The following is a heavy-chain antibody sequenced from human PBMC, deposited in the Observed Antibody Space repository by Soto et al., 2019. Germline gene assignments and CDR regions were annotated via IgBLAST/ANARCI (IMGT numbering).Heavy chain of an antibody. Sequence: QVQLVQSGAEVKKPGASVKVSCRTSGYTFTNYYMHWVRQAPGQGLEWMEIITCSGGEPTYAQKFLGRVTMTRATSTSTVYMEVSSLRSEYTAVYYCARGGDVVRVTAPLAHWGQGTLVTVSS. CDR2: ITCSGGEP. D-gene: IGHD2-21*02. V-gene: IGHV1-46*03. J-gene: IGHJ4*02. CDR1: GYTFTNYY. CDR3: ARGGDVVRVTAPLAH.